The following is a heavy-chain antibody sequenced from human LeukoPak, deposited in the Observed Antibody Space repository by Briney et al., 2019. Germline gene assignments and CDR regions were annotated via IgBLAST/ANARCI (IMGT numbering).Heavy chain of an antibody. D-gene: IGHD6-6*01. J-gene: IGHJ4*02. Sequence: SETLTLTCASSDSSISSYYWSGIRQPPGKGLEKVGYISYSGNTNYNPSLKSRVTIAVDTSKNHFSLKLSSVTAADTAVYYCARDGCGRSSCLDYWGQGTLVTVSP. V-gene: IGHV4-59*01. CDR1: DSSISSYY. CDR3: ARDGCGRSSCLDY. CDR2: ISYSGNT.